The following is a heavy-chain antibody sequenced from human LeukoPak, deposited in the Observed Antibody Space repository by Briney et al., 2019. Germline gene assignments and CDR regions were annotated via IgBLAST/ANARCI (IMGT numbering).Heavy chain of an antibody. CDR3: ATGYRDYGVGY. CDR2: INIDGSST. V-gene: IGHV3-74*01. CDR1: GFTFTSYW. D-gene: IGHD5-12*01. Sequence: PGRSLRLACAASGFTFTSYWMHWVRQAPGKGLVWVSRINIDGSSTTYVDSVKGRFTISRDNAKNTVCLQMNSLRAEDTAVYYCATGYRDYGVGYWGQGTLVTVSS. J-gene: IGHJ4*02.